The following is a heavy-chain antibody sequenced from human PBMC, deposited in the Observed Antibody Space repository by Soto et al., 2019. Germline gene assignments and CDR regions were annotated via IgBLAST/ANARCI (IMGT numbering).Heavy chain of an antibody. D-gene: IGHD1-26*01. CDR2: IKQDGSEK. Sequence: PGGSLRLSCAASGFTFSSYWMSWVRQAPGKGLEWVANIKQDGSEKYYVDSVKGRFTISRDNAKNSLYLQMNSLRAEDTAVYYCARDLPGWGSYYLYYYYGMDVWGQGTTVTAP. CDR1: GFTFSSYW. CDR3: ARDLPGWGSYYLYYYYGMDV. J-gene: IGHJ6*02. V-gene: IGHV3-7*01.